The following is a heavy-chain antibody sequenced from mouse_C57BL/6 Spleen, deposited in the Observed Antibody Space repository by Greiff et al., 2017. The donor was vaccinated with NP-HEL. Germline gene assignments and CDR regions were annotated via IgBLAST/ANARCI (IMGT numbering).Heavy chain of an antibody. V-gene: IGHV1-39*01. CDR2: INPNYGTT. Sequence: VQLQQSGPELVKPGASVKISCKASGYSFTDYNMNWVKQSNGKSLEWIGVINPNYGTTSYNQKFKGKATLTVDQSSSTAYMQLNSLTSEDSAVYYCASPHYYGRTDAMDYWGQGTSVTVSS. J-gene: IGHJ4*01. CDR1: GYSFTDYN. D-gene: IGHD1-1*01. CDR3: ASPHYYGRTDAMDY.